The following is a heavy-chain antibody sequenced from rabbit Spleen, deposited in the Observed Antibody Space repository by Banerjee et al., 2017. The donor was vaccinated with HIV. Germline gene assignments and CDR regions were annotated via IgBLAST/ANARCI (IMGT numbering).Heavy chain of an antibody. Sequence: EESGGDLVKPEGSLTLTCTASGFSFSSSYWICWVRQAPGKGLEWIACIYGGSSGSTYYASWAKGRFTISKTSPTTVTLQVTSLTVADTATYFCARDLTDAIGWNFNLWGPGTLVTVS. J-gene: IGHJ4*01. V-gene: IGHV1S45*01. CDR2: IYGGSSGST. CDR1: GFSFSSSYW. D-gene: IGHD1-1*01. CDR3: ARDLTDAIGWNFNL.